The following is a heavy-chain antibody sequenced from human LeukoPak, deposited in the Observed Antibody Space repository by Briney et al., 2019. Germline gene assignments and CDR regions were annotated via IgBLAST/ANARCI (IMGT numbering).Heavy chain of an antibody. CDR1: GFTFDDYA. V-gene: IGHV3-9*01. CDR3: AKDKDYDFWSGIYFDY. D-gene: IGHD3-3*01. J-gene: IGHJ4*02. Sequence: GRSLRLSCAASGFTFDDYAMHWVRHAPGKGLEWVSGISWNSGSIVYADSVKGRFTISRDNAKNSLYLQMNSLRAEDTALYYCAKDKDYDFWSGIYFDYWGRGTLVTVSS. CDR2: ISWNSGSI.